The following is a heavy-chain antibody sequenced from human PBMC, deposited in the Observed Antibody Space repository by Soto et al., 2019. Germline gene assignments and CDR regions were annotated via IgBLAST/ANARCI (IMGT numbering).Heavy chain of an antibody. D-gene: IGHD6-13*01. J-gene: IGHJ6*02. Sequence: QVQLVEAGGNVVQPGRSLRLSCAASGFSFSSHGMNWVRQAPGKGLEWVAHLWAGGKFAYYAYSVKGRFTISSDQSKNTLYLQMDGLGAEDTAVYYCTRDAQPLANYGMDVGGQGTTVTGSS. CDR3: TRDAQPLANYGMDV. V-gene: IGHV3-33*01. CDR1: GFSFSSHG. CDR2: LWAGGKFA.